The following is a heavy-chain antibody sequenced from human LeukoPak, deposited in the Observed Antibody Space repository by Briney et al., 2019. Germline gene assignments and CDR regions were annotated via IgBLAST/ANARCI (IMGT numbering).Heavy chain of an antibody. J-gene: IGHJ4*02. CDR1: GFTFSSYA. V-gene: IGHV3-21*01. D-gene: IGHD5-12*01. CDR3: ARGDIRPDYRIVDY. CDR2: ISSSSSYI. Sequence: GGSLRLSCAASGFTFSSYAMNWVRQAPGKGLEWVSSISSSSSYIYYADSVKGRFTISRDNAKNSLYLQMNSLRAEDTAVYYCARGDIRPDYRIVDYWGQGTLVTVSS.